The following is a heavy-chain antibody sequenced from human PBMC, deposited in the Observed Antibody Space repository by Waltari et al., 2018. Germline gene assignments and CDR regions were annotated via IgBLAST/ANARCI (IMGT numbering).Heavy chain of an antibody. V-gene: IGHV6-1*01. CDR3: ARDLRNTITWAYYYGIDV. Sequence: QVQLQQSGPGLVKPSQTLSLTCAISGDTVSSNSAAWNWIRQSPSRGLEWLGRTYYRSKWYNDYAVSVKIRISSKPDTSKNQFSLQLTSVTPEDTAVYFCARDLRNTITWAYYYGIDVWGQGTTVTVSS. CDR1: GDTVSSNSAA. CDR2: TYYRSKWYN. J-gene: IGHJ6*02. D-gene: IGHD2-2*01.